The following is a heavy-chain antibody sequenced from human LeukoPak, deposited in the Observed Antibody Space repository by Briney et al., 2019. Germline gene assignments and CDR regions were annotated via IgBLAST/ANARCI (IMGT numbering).Heavy chain of an antibody. CDR2: IDSDGSEK. Sequence: GGSLRLSCLASGITFGSYSMTWLRQAPGKGGEGVGNIDSDGSEKDYVESVKGRLTISREHAKKILYLQMNSLRADDTAVYYCAIPSSYDGSRYYHAYWGQGTLVSVSS. CDR3: AIPSSYDGSRYYHAY. V-gene: IGHV3-7*01. CDR1: GITFGSYS. D-gene: IGHD3-22*01. J-gene: IGHJ4*02.